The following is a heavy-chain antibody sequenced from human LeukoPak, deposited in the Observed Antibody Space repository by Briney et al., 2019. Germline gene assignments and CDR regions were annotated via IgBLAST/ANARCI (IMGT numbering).Heavy chain of an antibody. V-gene: IGHV4-39*01. CDR1: GGSNSSSSYY. Sequence: SETLSLTCTVSGGSNSSSSYYWGWIRQPPGKGLEWIGSIYYSGSTYYNPSLKSRVTISVDTSKNQFSLKLSSVTAADTAVYYCARLPSFDYWGQGTLVTVSS. J-gene: IGHJ4*02. CDR3: ARLPSFDY. CDR2: IYYSGST.